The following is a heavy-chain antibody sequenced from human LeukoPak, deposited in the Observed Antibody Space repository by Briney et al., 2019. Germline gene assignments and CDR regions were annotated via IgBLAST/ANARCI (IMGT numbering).Heavy chain of an antibody. Sequence: GGSLRLSCAASGFTFSSYAMSWVRQAPGKGLEWVSYISSSTNTIYYADSVKGRFTVSRDNAKNSLYLQMNSLRAEDTAVYYCARDPVDSSGFPYYFDYWGQGTLVTVSS. CDR1: GFTFSSYA. D-gene: IGHD3-22*01. J-gene: IGHJ4*02. CDR3: ARDPVDSSGFPYYFDY. CDR2: ISSSTNTI. V-gene: IGHV3-48*04.